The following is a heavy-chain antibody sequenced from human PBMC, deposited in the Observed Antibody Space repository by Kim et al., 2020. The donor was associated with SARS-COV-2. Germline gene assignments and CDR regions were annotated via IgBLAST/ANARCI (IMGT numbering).Heavy chain of an antibody. CDR2: ISWDGGST. Sequence: GGSLRLSCAASGFTFDDYTMHWVRQAPGKGLECVSLISWDGGSTYYADSVKGRFTISRDNSKNSLYLQMNSLRTEDTALYYCAKDYLESFNSGSSGFDYWGQGTLVTVSS. CDR3: AKDYLESFNSGSSGFDY. CDR1: GFTFDDYT. V-gene: IGHV3-43*01. J-gene: IGHJ4*02. D-gene: IGHD1-26*01.